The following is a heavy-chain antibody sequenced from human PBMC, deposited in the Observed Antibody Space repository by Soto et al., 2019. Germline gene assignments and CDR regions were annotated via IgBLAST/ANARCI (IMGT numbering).Heavy chain of an antibody. J-gene: IGHJ6*03. D-gene: IGHD6-6*01. Sequence: GGSLRLSCAASGFTFSSYSMNWVRQAPGKGLEWVSYISSSSSTIYYADSVKGRFTISRDNAKNSLYLQMNSLRAEGTAVYYCARDHSIAARKYYYYYMDVWGKGTTVTVSS. V-gene: IGHV3-48*01. CDR1: GFTFSSYS. CDR2: ISSSSSTI. CDR3: ARDHSIAARKYYYYYMDV.